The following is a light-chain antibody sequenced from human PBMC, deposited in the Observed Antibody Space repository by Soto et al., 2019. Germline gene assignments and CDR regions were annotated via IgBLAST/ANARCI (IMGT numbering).Light chain of an antibody. CDR2: AAS. CDR1: QSVNSSF. CDR3: QQYDTSRWT. J-gene: IGKJ1*01. V-gene: IGKV3-20*01. Sequence: IVLTQSPGTLSLSPGDRATLSCGASQSVNSSFFAWYQQRPGQAPRLLIYAASTRATGIPDRFSGSGSGTDFTFTISRLEPEDFAVYYCQQYDTSRWTFGQGTKIEI.